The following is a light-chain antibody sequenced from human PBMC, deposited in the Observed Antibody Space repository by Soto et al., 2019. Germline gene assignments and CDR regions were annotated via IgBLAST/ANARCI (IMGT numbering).Light chain of an antibody. J-gene: IGKJ5*01. CDR2: DSS. CDR3: QQFDNLPFT. Sequence: DIQMTQSPSSLSASVGDRVTIICQASQDINNYLNWYQQKPGKAPKLLIYDSSNLEIGVPSRFSGSGYGTRFSFTISSLQPEDIAIYYCQQFDNLPFTFGQGTRLEIK. CDR1: QDINNY. V-gene: IGKV1-33*01.